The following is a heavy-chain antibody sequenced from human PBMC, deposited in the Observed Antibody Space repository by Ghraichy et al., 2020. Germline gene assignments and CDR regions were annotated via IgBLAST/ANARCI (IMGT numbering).Heavy chain of an antibody. CDR1: GFTFRSYG. D-gene: IGHD2-2*01. V-gene: IGHV3-30*02. CDR2: IRHDGGDK. J-gene: IGHJ2*01. Sequence: GGSLRLSCAASGFTFRSYGMHWVRQAPGKGLEWVAYIRHDGGDKDYADFVKGRFTISRDNSKNTLDLQMNSLRAEDTAMYYCAKRGDCSGISCRTDWYFDLWGRGALVTVSS. CDR3: AKRGDCSGISCRTDWYFDL.